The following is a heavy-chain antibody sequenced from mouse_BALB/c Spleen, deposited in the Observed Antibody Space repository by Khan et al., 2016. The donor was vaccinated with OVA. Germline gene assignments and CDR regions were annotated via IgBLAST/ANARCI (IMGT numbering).Heavy chain of an antibody. CDR2: VTYSGNT. D-gene: IGHD1-1*01. CDR1: GDSITSCF. J-gene: IGHJ4*01. V-gene: IGHV3-8*02. Sequence: EVQLVESGPSLVKPSQTLSLTCSVTGDSITSCFWNWIRKFPGNKFEYIGYVTYSGNTYYNPSLKSRISITPDTSKSQYYLQLNSVTTEDTATYYCARYYGSWTMDYWGQGTSVTVSA. CDR3: ARYYGSWTMDY.